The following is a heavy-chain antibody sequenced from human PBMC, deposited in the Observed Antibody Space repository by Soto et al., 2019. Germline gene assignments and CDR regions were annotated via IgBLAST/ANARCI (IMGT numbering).Heavy chain of an antibody. D-gene: IGHD2-2*01. Sequence: TSETLSLTCTVSGGSISSGDYYWSWIRQPPGKGLEWIGYIYYSGSTYYNPSLKSRVTISVDTSKNQFSLKLSSVTAADTAVYYCAREYCSSTSCFQYYFDYWGQGTLVTVSS. J-gene: IGHJ4*02. CDR3: AREYCSSTSCFQYYFDY. CDR1: GGSISSGDYY. CDR2: IYYSGST. V-gene: IGHV4-30-4*01.